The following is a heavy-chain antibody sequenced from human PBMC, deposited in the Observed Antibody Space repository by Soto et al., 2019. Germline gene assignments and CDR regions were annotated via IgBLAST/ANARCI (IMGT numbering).Heavy chain of an antibody. D-gene: IGHD5-18*01. V-gene: IGHV1-46*01. J-gene: IGHJ3*02. CDR2: INPSGGST. Sequence: GASVKVSCKASGYTFTSYYMHWLRQAPGQGLEWMGIINPSGGSTSYAQKFQGRVTMTRDTSTSTVYMELSSLRSEDTAVYYCARAQLWIQLWLEIWGQGTMVTVSS. CDR3: ARAQLWIQLWLEI. CDR1: GYTFTSYY.